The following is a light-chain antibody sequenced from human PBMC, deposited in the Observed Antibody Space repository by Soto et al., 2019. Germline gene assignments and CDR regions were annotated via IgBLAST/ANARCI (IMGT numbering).Light chain of an antibody. CDR2: DIN. CDR1: SSDVGAYHY. Sequence: QSALTQPRSVSGFPGQSVTISCTGTSSDVGAYHYVSWYQHHPGKAPKLMIYDINKRPSGVPDRFSGSKSGNTASLTISGLQAEDEADFYCSSYAGRYSVVFGGGTKLTVL. CDR3: SSYAGRYSVV. J-gene: IGLJ2*01. V-gene: IGLV2-11*01.